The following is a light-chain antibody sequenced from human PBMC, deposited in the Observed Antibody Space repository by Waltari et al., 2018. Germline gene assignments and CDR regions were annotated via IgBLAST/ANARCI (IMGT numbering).Light chain of an antibody. CDR1: QSVIYSSNNKDY. J-gene: IGKJ5*01. V-gene: IGKV4-1*01. CDR3: QQYITSPVT. Sequence: DIVMTQSPDSLAVSLGERAPISCTSSQSVIYSSNNKDYLAWYQQKPGQPPKLLIYWASTRESGVPDRFSGSGSATNFTLTISSLQAEDVAVYWCQQYITSPVTFGQGTRLEIK. CDR2: WAS.